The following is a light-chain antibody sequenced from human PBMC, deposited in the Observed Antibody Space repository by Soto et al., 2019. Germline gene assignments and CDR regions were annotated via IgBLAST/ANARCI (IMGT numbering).Light chain of an antibody. J-gene: IGKJ1*01. CDR3: QQYRDSLGT. Sequence: EIVLTQSPGTLSLSPGERATLSCRASQSVISTYLAWYQQKPGQAPRLLIYGASSRATGIPDRFSGNGSVTDFTLTISRLEPEDFAVYYCQQYRDSLGTFGQGTKVEIK. CDR2: GAS. V-gene: IGKV3-20*01. CDR1: QSVISTY.